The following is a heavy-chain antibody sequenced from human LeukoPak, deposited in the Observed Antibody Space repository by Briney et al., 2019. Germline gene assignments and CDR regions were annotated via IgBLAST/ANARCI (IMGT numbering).Heavy chain of an antibody. CDR2: INPNSGGT. CDR3: ARGYCSGGSCYSVENGFDP. Sequence: ASVKVSCKAAGYTFTGYYMFWLRQAPGQGLEWMGRINPNSGGTNYAQKFQGRVTMTRDTSISTAYMELSRLRSDDTAVYYCARGYCSGGSCYSVENGFDPSGQGTLVTVSS. V-gene: IGHV1-2*06. CDR1: GYTFTGYY. D-gene: IGHD2-15*01. J-gene: IGHJ5*02.